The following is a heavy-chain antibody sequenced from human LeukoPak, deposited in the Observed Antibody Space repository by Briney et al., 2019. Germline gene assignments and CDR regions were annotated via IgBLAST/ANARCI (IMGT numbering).Heavy chain of an antibody. CDR2: INEDGSRT. CDR3: VRDFVGPVDS. Sequence: GGSLRLSCVASANYWMHWVRQAPGKGLVWVSRINEDGSRTDHADTVRGRFTISRDSGKNTLYLQMNSLGAEDTAVYFCVRDFVGPVDSWGQGTQVTVSS. CDR1: ANYW. V-gene: IGHV3-74*01. D-gene: IGHD2-21*01. J-gene: IGHJ4*02.